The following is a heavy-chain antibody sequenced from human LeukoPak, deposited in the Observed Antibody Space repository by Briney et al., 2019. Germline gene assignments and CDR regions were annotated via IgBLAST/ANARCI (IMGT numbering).Heavy chain of an antibody. CDR1: GFTFSSYA. CDR2: ISGSGGST. J-gene: IGHJ4*02. V-gene: IGHV3-23*01. CDR3: AKDLYDSSGSRYDY. Sequence: GRSLRLSCAASGFTFSSYAMSWVRQAPGKGLEWVSAISGSGGSTYYADSVKGRFTISRDNSKNTLFLQMNGLRAEDTAVYYCAKDLYDSSGSRYDYWGQGTLVTVSS. D-gene: IGHD3-22*01.